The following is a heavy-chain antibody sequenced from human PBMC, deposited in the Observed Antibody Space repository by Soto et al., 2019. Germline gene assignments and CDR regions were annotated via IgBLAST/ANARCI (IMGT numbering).Heavy chain of an antibody. CDR3: ARGRSHEWELLVQYFDY. V-gene: IGHV4-59*02. Sequence: TLSLTCTVSGGSVGNSYWGWIRQPPGKGLEWVAYVYYSGSTNYNPSLGSRVTISVDKSKNQFSLKMTSVTGADTAVYYCARGRSHEWELLVQYFDYWGQGTLVTVSS. J-gene: IGHJ4*02. CDR2: VYYSGST. D-gene: IGHD1-26*01. CDR1: GGSVGNSY.